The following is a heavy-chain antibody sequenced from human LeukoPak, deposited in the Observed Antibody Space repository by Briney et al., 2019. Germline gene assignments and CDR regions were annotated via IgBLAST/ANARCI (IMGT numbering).Heavy chain of an antibody. CDR2: FYASGIT. CDR3: ATTLDYGCFDP. V-gene: IGHV4-4*07. D-gene: IGHD3-16*01. J-gene: IGHJ5*02. CDR1: GGSISSYS. Sequence: KSSETLSLTCTVSGGSISSYSWSWIRQPAGKGLEWIGLFYASGITNYNPSPKTRVTISVDTSKNQFSLNLRSVTAADTAIYYCATTLDYGCFDPWGQGALVTVSS.